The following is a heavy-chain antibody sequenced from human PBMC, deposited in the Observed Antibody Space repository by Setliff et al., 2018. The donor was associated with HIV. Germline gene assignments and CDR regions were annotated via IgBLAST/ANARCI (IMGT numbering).Heavy chain of an antibody. J-gene: IGHJ5*02. Sequence: GASVKVSCKASGYTFTDHYMHWVRQAPGQGLEWMGWINPSSGGTNYAQKFRGTVTLTRDTSTNTAYMELRRLRSDDTAIYFCARNKIGWDTYSVVNYFDPWGQGTLVTVSS. CDR1: GYTFTDHY. V-gene: IGHV1-2*02. CDR2: INPSSGGT. CDR3: ARNKIGWDTYSVVNYFDP. D-gene: IGHD2-21*01.